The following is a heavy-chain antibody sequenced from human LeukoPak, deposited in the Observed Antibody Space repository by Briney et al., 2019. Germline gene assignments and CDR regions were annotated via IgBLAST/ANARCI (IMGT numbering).Heavy chain of an antibody. Sequence: GASVKVSCKASGYTFTGYYMHWVRQAPGQGLEWMGWINPNSGGTNYAQKFQGRVTMTRDTSISTAYMELSRLRSDDTAVYYCARARLEYLSSSDWCYFNSWGLGTLVTVSS. V-gene: IGHV1-2*02. CDR3: ARARLEYLSSSDWCYFNS. CDR2: INPNSGGT. CDR1: GYTFTGYY. D-gene: IGHD2-8*02. J-gene: IGHJ4*02.